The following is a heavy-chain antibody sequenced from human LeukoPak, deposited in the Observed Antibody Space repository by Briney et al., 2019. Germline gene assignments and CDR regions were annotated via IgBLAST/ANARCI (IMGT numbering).Heavy chain of an antibody. CDR3: AKVSGGGLYYDGMDV. Sequence: GRSLRLSCAASGFTFSYSGMHWVRQAPGKGLEWVSVISGSGGTTYYADSVKGRFTISRDSSKNTLYLQMNSLRAEDTAVYYCAKVSGGGLYYDGMDVWGQGTTVTVSS. CDR2: ISGSGGTT. D-gene: IGHD1-14*01. J-gene: IGHJ6*02. V-gene: IGHV3-23*01. CDR1: GFTFSYSG.